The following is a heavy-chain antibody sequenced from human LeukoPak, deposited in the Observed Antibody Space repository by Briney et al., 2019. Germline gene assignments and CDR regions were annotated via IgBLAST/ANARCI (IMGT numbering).Heavy chain of an antibody. V-gene: IGHV4-59*08. D-gene: IGHD6-13*01. CDR1: GGSINSYY. J-gene: IGHJ3*02. CDR3: ARVRQGIAAAGTTGDAFDI. Sequence: SETLSLTCTVSGGSINSYYWTWVRQPPGKGREYIGYIYYSGSTNYNPSLQSRVTISVDTSKNQFSLKLSSVTAADTAVYYCARVRQGIAAAGTTGDAFDIWGQGTMVTVSS. CDR2: IYYSGST.